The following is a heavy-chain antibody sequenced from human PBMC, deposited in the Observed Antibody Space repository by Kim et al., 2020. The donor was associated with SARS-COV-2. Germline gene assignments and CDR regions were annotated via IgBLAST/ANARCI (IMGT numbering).Heavy chain of an antibody. J-gene: IGHJ4*02. CDR3: VRYSGWYYFDY. V-gene: IGHV6-1*01. Sequence: SDYAVSVKSRITINPDTSKNQFSLQLTSMTPEDTAFYYCVRYSGWYYFDYWGQGTLVIVSS. CDR2: S. D-gene: IGHD6-19*01.